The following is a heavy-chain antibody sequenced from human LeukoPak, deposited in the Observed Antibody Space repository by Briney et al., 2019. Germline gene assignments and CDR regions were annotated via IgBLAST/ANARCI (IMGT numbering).Heavy chain of an antibody. V-gene: IGHV3-7*01. Sequence: GGSLRLSCAASGFTFNSYWMSWVRQAPGKGLEWVANINQHGSEKHYVDSVKGRFTISRDNAKNSLYLQMNSLRAEDTAVYYCARDLIVGVKDYWGQGTLVTVSS. CDR2: INQHGSEK. CDR1: GFTFNSYW. D-gene: IGHD1-26*01. CDR3: ARDLIVGVKDY. J-gene: IGHJ4*02.